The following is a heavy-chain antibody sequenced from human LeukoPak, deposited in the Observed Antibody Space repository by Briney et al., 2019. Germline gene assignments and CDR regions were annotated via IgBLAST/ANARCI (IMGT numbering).Heavy chain of an antibody. J-gene: IGHJ3*02. CDR2: IWYDGSNK. V-gene: IGHV3-33*06. CDR3: AKATCSGASCFSNSRDAFDI. CDR1: GFTFSSYG. D-gene: IGHD2-15*01. Sequence: GGSLRLSCAASGFTFSSYGMHWVRQAPGKGLEWMAIIWYDGSNKYYADSVKGRFTISRDNSQNTMYLQMNSLRVEDTAVYYCAKATCSGASCFSNSRDAFDIWGQGTMITVSS.